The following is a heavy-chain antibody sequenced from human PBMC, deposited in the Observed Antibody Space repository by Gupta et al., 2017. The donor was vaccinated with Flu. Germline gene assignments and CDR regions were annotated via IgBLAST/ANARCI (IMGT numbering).Heavy chain of an antibody. J-gene: IGHJ5*02. CDR3: VKDMTGDSDT. D-gene: IGHD7-27*01. Sequence: MHLVRQAPGKGLEWVSGISWNSGSIAYANSVKGRFTISRDNAKNSLYLEMNSLRPEDTAFYYCVKDMTGDSDTWGQGTLVTVSS. CDR2: ISWNSGSI. V-gene: IGHV3-9*01.